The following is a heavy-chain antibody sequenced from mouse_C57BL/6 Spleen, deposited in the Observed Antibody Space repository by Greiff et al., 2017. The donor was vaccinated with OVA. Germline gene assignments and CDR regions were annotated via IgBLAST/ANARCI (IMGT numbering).Heavy chain of an antibody. CDR1: GYTFTSYW. D-gene: IGHD2-4*01. Sequence: QVHVKQPGAELVKPGASVKMSCKASGYTFTSYWITWAKQRPGQGLEWIGDIYPGSGSTNYNEKFKSKATLTVDTSSSTAYMQLSSLTSEDSAVYYCARYDYDAWFAYWGQGTLVTVSA. J-gene: IGHJ3*01. CDR2: IYPGSGST. V-gene: IGHV1-55*01. CDR3: ARYDYDAWFAY.